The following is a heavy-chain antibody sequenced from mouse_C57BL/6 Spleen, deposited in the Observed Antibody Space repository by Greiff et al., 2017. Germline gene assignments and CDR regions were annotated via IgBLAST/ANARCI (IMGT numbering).Heavy chain of an antibody. CDR3: ARYHYSNYYYAMGY. CDR1: GFTFTDYY. CDR2: IRNKANGYTT. V-gene: IGHV7-3*01. D-gene: IGHD2-5*01. J-gene: IGHJ4*01. Sequence: DVMLVESGGGLVQPGGSLSLSCAASGFTFTDYYMSWVRQPPGKALEWLGFIRNKANGYTTVYSASVKGRFTISRDNSQSILYLQMNALRAEDSATDYCARYHYSNYYYAMGYWGQGTSVTVAS.